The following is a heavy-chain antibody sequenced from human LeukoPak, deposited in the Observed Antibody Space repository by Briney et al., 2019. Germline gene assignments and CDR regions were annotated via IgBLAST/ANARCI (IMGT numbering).Heavy chain of an antibody. CDR3: ARVRTPNWGYCTNGVCATFDY. CDR1: GGTFSSYA. V-gene: IGHV1-69*01. D-gene: IGHD2-8*01. CDR2: IIPIFGTA. J-gene: IGHJ4*02. Sequence: SVKVSCKASGGTFSSYAISWVRRAPGQGLEWMGGIIPIFGTANYAQKFQGRVTITADESTSTAYMELSGLRSEDTAVYYCARVRTPNWGYCTNGVCATFDYWGQGTLVTVSS.